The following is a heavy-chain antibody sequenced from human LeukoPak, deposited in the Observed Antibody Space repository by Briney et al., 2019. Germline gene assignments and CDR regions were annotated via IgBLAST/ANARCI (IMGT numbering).Heavy chain of an antibody. CDR1: GFTFSSYE. V-gene: IGHV3-48*03. CDR3: ARGERWLTIPGIDY. J-gene: IGHJ4*02. CDR2: ISSSGSTI. Sequence: PGGPLRLSCAASGFTFSSYEMNWVRQAPGKGLEWVSYISSSGSTIYYADSVKGRFTISRDNAKNSLYLQMNSLRAEDTAVYYCARGERWLTIPGIDYWGQGTLVTVSS. D-gene: IGHD5-24*01.